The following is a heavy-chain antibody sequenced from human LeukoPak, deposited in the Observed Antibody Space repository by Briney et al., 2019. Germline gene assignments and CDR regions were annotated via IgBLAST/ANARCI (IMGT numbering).Heavy chain of an antibody. J-gene: IGHJ5*02. CDR2: INPNSGGT. Sequence: APVKVSCKASGYTFTGYYMQRVRQAPGQGLEWMGRINPNSGGTDYAQNFQGRVTMTRDTSISTVYMELSSLKSNDTAVYYCARQGSLGTWFDPWGQGTLVIVSS. V-gene: IGHV1-2*06. CDR3: ARQGSLGTWFDP. D-gene: IGHD7-27*01. CDR1: GYTFTGYY.